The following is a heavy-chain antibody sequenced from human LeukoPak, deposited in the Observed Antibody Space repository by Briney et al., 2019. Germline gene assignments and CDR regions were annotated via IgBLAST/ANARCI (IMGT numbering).Heavy chain of an antibody. V-gene: IGHV3-30*18. J-gene: IGHJ4*02. CDR3: AKDGKIRNWNYYQAKPVY. CDR2: ISYDGSSK. D-gene: IGHD1-7*01. CDR1: GFTFSSYS. Sequence: GGSLRLSCAASGFTFSSYSMNWVRQAPGKGLEWVAVISYDGSSKYYADSVKGRFTISRDNSKNTLYLQTNSLRAEDTAVYYCAKDGKIRNWNYYQAKPVYWGQGTLVTVSS.